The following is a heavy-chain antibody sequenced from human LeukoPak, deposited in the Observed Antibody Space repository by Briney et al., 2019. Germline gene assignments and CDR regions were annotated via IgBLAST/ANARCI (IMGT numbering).Heavy chain of an antibody. CDR1: GITFITSA. Sequence: SVKVSCKASGITFITSAVQWVRQARGQRLEWIGWIVVGSGNTNYAQEFQERVTITRDASTSTAYMELSSLRSEDTAVYYCARRRYDYVWGSYRYRGAFDIWGQGTMVTVSS. V-gene: IGHV1-58*01. D-gene: IGHD3-16*02. CDR3: ARRRYDYVWGSYRYRGAFDI. J-gene: IGHJ3*02. CDR2: IVVGSGNT.